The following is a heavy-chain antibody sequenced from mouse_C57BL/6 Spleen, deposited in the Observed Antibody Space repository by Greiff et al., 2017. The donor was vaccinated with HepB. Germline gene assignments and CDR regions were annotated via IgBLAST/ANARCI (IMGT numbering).Heavy chain of an antibody. CDR2: IDPENGDT. V-gene: IGHV14-4*01. J-gene: IGHJ2*01. CDR1: GFNIKDDY. CDR3: TSDRAAQASFDY. Sequence: EVQLQQSGAELVRPGASVKLSCTASGFNIKDDYMHWVKQRPEQGLEWIGWIDPENGDTEYASKFQGKATITADTSSNTAYLQLSSLTSEDTAVYYCTSDRAAQASFDYWGQGTTLTVSS. D-gene: IGHD3-2*02.